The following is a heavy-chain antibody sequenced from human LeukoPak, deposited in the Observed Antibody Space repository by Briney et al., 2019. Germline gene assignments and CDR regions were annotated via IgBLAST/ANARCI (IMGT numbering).Heavy chain of an antibody. V-gene: IGHV1-2*02. CDR3: ARDMWDYVWGSYSNVDY. CDR1: GYTFTGYY. CDR2: INPNSGGT. Sequence: ASVKVSCKASGYTFTGYYMHWVRQAPGQGLEWMGWINPNSGGTNYAQKFQGRVTMTRDTSISTAYMELSRLRSDDTAVYYCARDMWDYVWGSYSNVDYWGQGTTVTVSS. J-gene: IGHJ4*03. D-gene: IGHD3-16*01.